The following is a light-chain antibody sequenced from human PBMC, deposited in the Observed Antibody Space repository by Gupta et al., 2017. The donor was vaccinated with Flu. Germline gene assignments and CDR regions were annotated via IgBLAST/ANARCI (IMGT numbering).Light chain of an antibody. V-gene: IGLV7-46*01. CDR2: DTN. CDR1: TGAVTSGQS. J-gene: IGLJ3*02. Sequence: STGAVTSGQSPYWFQQKPGRAPRTLIYDTNHKHSWTPARFSGSLLGGKAALTLSGAQPEDEAEYYCLLSYSGSRVFGGGTKLTVL. CDR3: LLSYSGSRV.